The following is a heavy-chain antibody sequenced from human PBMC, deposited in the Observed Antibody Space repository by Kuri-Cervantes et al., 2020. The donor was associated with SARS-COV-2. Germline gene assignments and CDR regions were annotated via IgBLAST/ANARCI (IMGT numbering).Heavy chain of an antibody. CDR2: ISGSGAIT. CDR3: ATAYYDSADSVPYH. D-gene: IGHD3-22*01. Sequence: GGSLRLACPASGFTFISYAMTWVRQAPGKGLEWVSGISGSGAITYYADSVKGRFTISRDTSKNTLFLQMNSLRAEDTAVYYCATAYYDSADSVPYHWGQGTLVTVSS. J-gene: IGHJ5*02. CDR1: GFTFISYA. V-gene: IGHV3-23*01.